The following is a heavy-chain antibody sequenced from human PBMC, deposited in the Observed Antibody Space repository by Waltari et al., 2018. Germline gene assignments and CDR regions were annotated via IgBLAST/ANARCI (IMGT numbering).Heavy chain of an antibody. D-gene: IGHD3-22*01. CDR3: LKKNDEVYDRNGLVYDAFDV. CDR1: GFPFDDYA. V-gene: IGHV3-9*01. CDR2: INWNSDSI. Sequence: EVQLVESGGGLVHPGRSLRLSCAASGFPFDDYALHWVRQAPGKGLEWVAGINWNSDSIGYGDSVKGRFTISRDNARNSLYLQMKSLTNEDTAVYYCLKKNDEVYDRNGLVYDAFDVWGQGTMVTVST. J-gene: IGHJ3*01.